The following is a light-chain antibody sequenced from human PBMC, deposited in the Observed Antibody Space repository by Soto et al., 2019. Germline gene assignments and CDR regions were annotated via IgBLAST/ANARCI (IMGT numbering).Light chain of an antibody. Sequence: DIQMTQSPSSVSASVGDRVTITCRASQGIRKDLGWYQQKPGKAPKRLIYAASTLQSGVPSRFSGIGSGTEFTLTISSLQPEDFATYYCLQYNNYPRTFGPGTKVEIK. CDR3: LQYNNYPRT. V-gene: IGKV1-17*01. CDR2: AAS. J-gene: IGKJ3*01. CDR1: QGIRKD.